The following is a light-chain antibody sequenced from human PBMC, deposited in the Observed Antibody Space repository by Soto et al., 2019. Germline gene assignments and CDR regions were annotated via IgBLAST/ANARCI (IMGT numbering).Light chain of an antibody. CDR2: GAS. V-gene: IGKV3-15*01. Sequence: EIVLTQSPATLSLSPGERATLSCRASQSVSSNLAWYQQKPGQAPRLLIYGASTRATGIPARFSGSGSGTEFTLTISTLQSEDFAVYYCQQCDNWPPWTFGQGTKV. CDR1: QSVSSN. J-gene: IGKJ1*01. CDR3: QQCDNWPPWT.